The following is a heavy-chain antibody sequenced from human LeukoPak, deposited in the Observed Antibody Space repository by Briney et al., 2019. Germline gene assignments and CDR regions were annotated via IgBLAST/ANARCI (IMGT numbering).Heavy chain of an antibody. Sequence: GGSLRLSCAASEFTFSSYAMTWVRQAPGKGLEWVSLIRGSGGNTYYAGSVKGRFTMSRDNSKNTLYLQLNSLRAEDTAVYYCAKSRTTMVRGALDYWGQGTLVTVSS. V-gene: IGHV3-23*01. J-gene: IGHJ4*02. CDR1: EFTFSSYA. D-gene: IGHD3-10*01. CDR3: AKSRTTMVRGALDY. CDR2: IRGSGGNT.